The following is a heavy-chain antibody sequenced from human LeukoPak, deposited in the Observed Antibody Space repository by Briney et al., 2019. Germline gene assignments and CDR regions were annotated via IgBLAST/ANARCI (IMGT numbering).Heavy chain of an antibody. D-gene: IGHD2-2*01. CDR1: GGSFSGYY. V-gene: IGHV4-34*01. Sequence: SETLSLTCAVYGGSFSGYYWSWIRQPPGRGLEWIRAVNHSGSTNYKPSLKSRVTISVDTSKNQFSLKLSSVTAADTAVYHCARVLSIVVVPGATFWFDPWGQGTLVTVSS. J-gene: IGHJ5*02. CDR2: VNHSGST. CDR3: ARVLSIVVVPGATFWFDP.